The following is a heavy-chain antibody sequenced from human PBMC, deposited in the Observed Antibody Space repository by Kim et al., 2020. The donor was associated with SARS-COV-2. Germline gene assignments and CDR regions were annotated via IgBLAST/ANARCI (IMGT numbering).Heavy chain of an antibody. CDR3: ARLYSSSWYASFDY. J-gene: IGHJ4*02. Sequence: GGSLRLSCAASGFTFSSYSMNWVRQAPGKGLEWVSYISSSSSTIYSADSVKGRFTISRDNAKNSLYLQMNSLRAEDTAVYYCARLYSSSWYASFDYWGQGTLVTVSS. CDR1: GFTFSSYS. V-gene: IGHV3-48*04. CDR2: ISSSSSTI. D-gene: IGHD6-13*01.